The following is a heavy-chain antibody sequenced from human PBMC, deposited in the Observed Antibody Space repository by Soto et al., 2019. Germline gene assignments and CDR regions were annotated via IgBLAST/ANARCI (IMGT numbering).Heavy chain of an antibody. CDR3: ASPRSSSWYYFDY. D-gene: IGHD6-13*01. Sequence: QVQLQESGPGLVKPSETLSLTCSVSGGSVTSGSYYWSWIRQPPGQGLEWIGYIYYSGSTNYNPSLKSRGTISVDTSKNQFSLTLSSVTAADTAVYYCASPRSSSWYYFDYWGQGTLVTVSS. CDR1: GGSVTSGSYY. J-gene: IGHJ4*02. CDR2: IYYSGST. V-gene: IGHV4-61*01.